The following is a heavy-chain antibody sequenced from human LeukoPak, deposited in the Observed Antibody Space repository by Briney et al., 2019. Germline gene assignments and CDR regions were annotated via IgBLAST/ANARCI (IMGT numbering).Heavy chain of an antibody. D-gene: IGHD2-2*01. CDR2: IYHSGST. V-gene: IGHV4-34*01. Sequence: SETLSLTCAVYGGSFSGYYWSWIRQPPGKGLEWIGSIYHSGSTYYNPSLKSRVTISVDTSKNQFSLRLSSVTAADTALYYCARRACSTTSCKETIDYWGQGTLVTVSS. CDR1: GGSFSGYY. CDR3: ARRACSTTSCKETIDY. J-gene: IGHJ4*02.